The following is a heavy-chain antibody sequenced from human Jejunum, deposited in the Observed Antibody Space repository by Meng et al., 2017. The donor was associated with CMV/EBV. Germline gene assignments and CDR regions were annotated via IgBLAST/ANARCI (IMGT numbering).Heavy chain of an antibody. V-gene: IGHV3-53*05. CDR2: SYSAGMT. D-gene: IGHD3-10*01. Sequence: FTVTRNFMTWVRQAPGKGLEWVAVSYSAGMTYYADSVKGRFTISRDNSKNTMYLQMNGLRLEDTAMYYCATEVAVRNYFSYGMDVWGQGTAVTVSS. J-gene: IGHJ6*02. CDR1: FTVTRNF. CDR3: ATEVAVRNYFSYGMDV.